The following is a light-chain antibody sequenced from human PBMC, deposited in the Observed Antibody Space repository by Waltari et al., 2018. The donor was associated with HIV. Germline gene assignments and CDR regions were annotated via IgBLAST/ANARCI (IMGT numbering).Light chain of an antibody. Sequence: SYVLTLPPSVSVAPGQTARITCGGANIGSKSVHWFQQMPGQAPVLVVYDGRDRPSGIPERISGSTSGNTATLTISRVEAGDEADYYCQVWISPNDQLNWVFGGGTKLTVL. CDR3: QVWISPNDQLNWV. J-gene: IGLJ3*02. V-gene: IGLV3-21*02. CDR1: NIGSKS. CDR2: DGR.